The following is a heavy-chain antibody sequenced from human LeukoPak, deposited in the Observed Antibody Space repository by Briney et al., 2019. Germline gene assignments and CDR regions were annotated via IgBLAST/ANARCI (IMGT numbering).Heavy chain of an antibody. D-gene: IGHD1-26*01. J-gene: IGHJ4*02. CDR1: GFAFSSYA. CDR2: ISYDGSNK. Sequence: GGSLRLSCAASGFAFSSYAMHWVRQAPGKGLEWVAVISYDGSNKYYADSVKGRFTISRDNSKNTLYMQMNSLRDEDTAVYYCARGGYSGSQVGHFDYWGQGTLVTVSS. V-gene: IGHV3-30-3*01. CDR3: ARGGYSGSQVGHFDY.